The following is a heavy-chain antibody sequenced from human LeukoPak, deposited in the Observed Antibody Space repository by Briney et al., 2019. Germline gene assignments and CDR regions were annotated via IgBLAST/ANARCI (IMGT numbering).Heavy chain of an antibody. CDR3: ARHKTYSSGWYGNYYGMDV. Sequence: SETLSLTCVVYGGSFSHYYWTWIRQAPGKGLEWIGEIHHSGTTNYNPSLKSRLTISIDTSKNQFSLKLSSVTAADTAVYYCARHKTYSSGWYGNYYGMDVWGQGTTVTVSS. CDR1: GGSFSHYY. D-gene: IGHD6-19*01. V-gene: IGHV4-34*01. J-gene: IGHJ6*02. CDR2: IHHSGTT.